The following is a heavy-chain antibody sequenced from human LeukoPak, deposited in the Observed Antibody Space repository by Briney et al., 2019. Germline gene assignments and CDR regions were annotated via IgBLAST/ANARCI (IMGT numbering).Heavy chain of an antibody. J-gene: IGHJ4*02. CDR1: GGSIRSYY. V-gene: IGHV4-59*06. Sequence: PSETLSLTCTVSGGSIRSYYWSWIRQPPGKGLEWIGYIYYSGSTYYNPSLKSRVTISVDTSKNQFSLKLSSVTAADTAVYYCARGVRYCSGGSCYFGESYWGQGTLVTVSS. CDR3: ARGVRYCSGGSCYFGESY. D-gene: IGHD2-15*01. CDR2: IYYSGST.